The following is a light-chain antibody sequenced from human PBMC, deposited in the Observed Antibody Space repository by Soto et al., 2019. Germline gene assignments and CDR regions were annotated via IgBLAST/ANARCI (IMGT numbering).Light chain of an antibody. CDR1: SSDVGSYNL. Sequence: SALTQPASVSGSPGQSITISCTGTSSDVGSYNLVSWYQQHPGKAPKLIIYESSKRPSGVSNRFSGSKSGNTASVTVSGLQAEDEADYYCCSYAGSAAVVFGGGTKLTVL. V-gene: IGLV2-23*01. J-gene: IGLJ2*01. CDR2: ESS. CDR3: CSYAGSAAVV.